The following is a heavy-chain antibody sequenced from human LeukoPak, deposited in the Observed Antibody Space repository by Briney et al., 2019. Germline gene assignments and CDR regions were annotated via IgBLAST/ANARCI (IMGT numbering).Heavy chain of an antibody. J-gene: IGHJ3*02. CDR1: GFTFSSYG. Sequence: GGSLRLSCAASGFTFSSYGMHWVRQAPGKGLEWVAVISYDGSNKYYADSVKGRFTISRDNSKNTLYLQMNSLRAEDTAVYYCAKFLSRTGLWQSFDIWGQGTMVTVSS. CDR3: AKFLSRTGLWQSFDI. V-gene: IGHV3-30*18. CDR2: ISYDGSNK. D-gene: IGHD1-14*01.